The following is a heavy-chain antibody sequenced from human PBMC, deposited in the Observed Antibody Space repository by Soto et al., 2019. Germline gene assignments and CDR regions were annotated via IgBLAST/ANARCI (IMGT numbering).Heavy chain of an antibody. CDR3: ARQRGYSYERYYYYYYGMDV. CDR1: GYSFTSYW. Sequence: GESLKISCNGSGYSFTSYWICWVRQMPWKGLEWMGIIYPGDSDTRYSPSFQGQVTISADKSISTAYLQWSSLKASDTAMYYCARQRGYSYERYYYYYYGMDVWGQGTTVTVSS. CDR2: IYPGDSDT. J-gene: IGHJ6*02. D-gene: IGHD5-18*01. V-gene: IGHV5-51*01.